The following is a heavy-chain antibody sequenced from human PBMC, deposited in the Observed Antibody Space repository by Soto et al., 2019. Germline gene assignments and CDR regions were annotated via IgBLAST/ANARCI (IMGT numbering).Heavy chain of an antibody. J-gene: IGHJ6*02. V-gene: IGHV1-69*01. CDR3: AREGGREYGGDSGSFRGMDV. CDR1: GGTFSSYA. Sequence: QVQLVQSGAEVKKPGSSVKVSCKASGGTFSSYAISWVRQAPGQGLEWMGGIIPIFGTANYAQKFQGRVTSTADESTSTAYRGRSSLRSEDTAVYYGAREGGREYGGDSGSFRGMDVWGQGTTVTVSS. CDR2: IIPIFGTA. D-gene: IGHD1-26*01.